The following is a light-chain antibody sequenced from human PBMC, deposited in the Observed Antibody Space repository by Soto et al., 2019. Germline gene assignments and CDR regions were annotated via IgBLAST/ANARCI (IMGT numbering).Light chain of an antibody. CDR2: AAS. CDR3: QQSYSAPPWT. V-gene: IGKV1-39*01. Sequence: EIQMTQSPSSLSASVGDGVTITCRASQSIGISLNGYQPRPGKAPKLLLFAASSLQSGVPSRCSGSGAGTDFTLTISSPYPEDFSAYYCQQSYSAPPWTFGQGTKVDI. J-gene: IGKJ1*01. CDR1: QSIGIS.